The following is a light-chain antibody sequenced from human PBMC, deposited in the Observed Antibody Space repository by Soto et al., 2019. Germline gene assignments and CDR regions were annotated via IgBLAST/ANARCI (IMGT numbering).Light chain of an antibody. CDR3: AAWDNSLNAYV. J-gene: IGLJ1*01. CDR1: SSNIGSNP. Sequence: QAVVTQPPSASGTPGQRVTISCSGSSSNIGSNPVNWYQQLPGTAPKLLIYSNNQRPSGVPDRFSGSKSGTSASLAISGLQSEDEADYYCAAWDNSLNAYVFGTGTKVTVL. V-gene: IGLV1-44*01. CDR2: SNN.